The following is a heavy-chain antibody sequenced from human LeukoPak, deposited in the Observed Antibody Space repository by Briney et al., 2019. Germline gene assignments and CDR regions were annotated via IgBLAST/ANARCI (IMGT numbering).Heavy chain of an antibody. CDR1: GGSISGYY. V-gene: IGHV4-59*01. Sequence: PSETLSLTCTVSGGSISGYYWSWIQQSPGKGLEWIGYIYYSGSTNYNPSLKSRVTMSVDTSKNHFSLKVSSVTAADTAVYYCARAVVVAATVKWFDPWGQGTLVTVSS. D-gene: IGHD2-15*01. CDR3: ARAVVVAATVKWFDP. CDR2: IYYSGST. J-gene: IGHJ5*02.